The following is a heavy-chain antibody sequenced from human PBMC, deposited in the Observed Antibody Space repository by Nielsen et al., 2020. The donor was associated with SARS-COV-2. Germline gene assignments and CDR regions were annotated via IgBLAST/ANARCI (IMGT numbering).Heavy chain of an antibody. J-gene: IGHJ1*01. V-gene: IGHV3-21*01. CDR1: GFTFSSYS. CDR3: ARDRGYKMEKYFQH. D-gene: IGHD5-24*01. CDR2: ISSSSSYI. Sequence: GESLKISCAASGFTFSSYSMNWVRQAPGKGLEWVSSISSSSSYIYYADSVKGRFTISRDNAKNSLYLQMNSLRAEDTAVYYCARDRGYKMEKYFQHWGQGTLVTVSS.